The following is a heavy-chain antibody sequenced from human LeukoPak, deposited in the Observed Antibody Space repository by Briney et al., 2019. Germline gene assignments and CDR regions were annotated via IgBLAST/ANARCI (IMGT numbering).Heavy chain of an antibody. V-gene: IGHV4-4*02. J-gene: IGHJ5*02. Sequence: SGTLSLTCAVSGGSISSFNWWSWVRQPPGKGLEWIGEIYHGGSTNYNPSLKSRVAMSVDRSRNQFSLRLNSVTAADTFVYYCAKGEDYGSGTVHFAPWGQGTLVTVSS. D-gene: IGHD3-10*01. CDR1: GGSISSFNW. CDR3: AKGEDYGSGTVHFAP. CDR2: IYHGGST.